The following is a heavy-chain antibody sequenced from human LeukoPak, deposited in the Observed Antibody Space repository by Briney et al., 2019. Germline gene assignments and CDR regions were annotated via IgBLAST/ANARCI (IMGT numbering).Heavy chain of an antibody. Sequence: GGSLRLSCAASGFTFSSHSMNWVRQAPGKGLEWISYISSSSGTMLYSDSVKGRFTISRDNARNSLFLPMSSLRAEDTAVYFCARGGNYYNEAFDIWGRGTMVTVSS. CDR3: ARGGNYYNEAFDI. D-gene: IGHD1-26*01. V-gene: IGHV3-48*01. J-gene: IGHJ3*02. CDR1: GFTFSSHS. CDR2: ISSSSGTM.